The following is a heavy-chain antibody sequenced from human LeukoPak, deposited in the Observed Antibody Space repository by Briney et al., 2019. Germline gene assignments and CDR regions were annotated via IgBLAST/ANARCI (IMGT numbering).Heavy chain of an antibody. CDR3: GRFTRSGDSVY. V-gene: IGHV3-7*04. CDR2: IKQDGSEK. Sequence: GGSLRLSCAASGFTFDDYGMSWVRQAPGKGLEWVANIKQDGSEKQYVDSVKGRFAISRDNAENSLYLQMNSLKAEDTAVYYCGRFTRSGDSVYWGQGTLVTVSS. CDR1: GFTFDDYG. J-gene: IGHJ4*02. D-gene: IGHD7-27*01.